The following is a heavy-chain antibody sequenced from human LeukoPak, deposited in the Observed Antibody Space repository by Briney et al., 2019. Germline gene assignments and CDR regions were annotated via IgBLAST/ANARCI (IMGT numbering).Heavy chain of an antibody. CDR2: INPNSGGT. CDR1: GYTFTGYF. V-gene: IGHV1-2*02. D-gene: IGHD2-2*01. CDR3: ASPKYAGEYYFDY. Sequence: ASVKVSRKTSGYTFTGYFVHWVRQAPGQGLEWMGWINPNSGGTNYAQKFQGRVTMTRDTSISTAYMELSRLRFDDTAVYYCASPKYAGEYYFDYWGQGTLVTVSS. J-gene: IGHJ4*02.